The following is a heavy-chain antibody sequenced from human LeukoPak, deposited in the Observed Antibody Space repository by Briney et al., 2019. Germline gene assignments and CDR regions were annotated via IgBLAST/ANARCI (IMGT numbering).Heavy chain of an antibody. CDR3: AKGEDYGDFSY. CDR1: GFTFDDYA. D-gene: IGHD4-17*01. J-gene: IGHJ4*02. CDR2: ISWNSGSI. Sequence: GRSLRLSCAASGFTFDDYAMHWVRQAPGKGLEWVSGISWNSGSIGYADSVKGRFTISRDNAKNSLYLQMNSLRAEDMALYYCAKGEDYGDFSYWGQGTLVTVSS. V-gene: IGHV3-9*03.